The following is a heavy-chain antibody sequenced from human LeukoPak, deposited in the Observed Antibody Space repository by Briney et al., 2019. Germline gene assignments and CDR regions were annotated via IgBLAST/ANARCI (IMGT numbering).Heavy chain of an antibody. J-gene: IGHJ6*03. CDR1: GGSISSSSYY. CDR3: ARAVGSGSFQTYYYYMDV. D-gene: IGHD3-10*01. Sequence: SETLSLTCTVSGGSISSSSYYWGWIRQPPGKGLEWIGSIYYSGSTYYNPSLKSRVTMSVGTSKNQFSLKLSSVTAADTAVYCCARAVGSGSFQTYYYYMDVWGKGTTVTISS. V-gene: IGHV4-39*07. CDR2: IYYSGST.